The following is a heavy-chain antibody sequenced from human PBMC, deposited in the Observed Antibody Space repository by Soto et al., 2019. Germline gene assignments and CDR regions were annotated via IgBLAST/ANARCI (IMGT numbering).Heavy chain of an antibody. J-gene: IGHJ4*02. V-gene: IGHV4-59*01. D-gene: IGHD3-9*01. CDR1: GGSISSYY. CDR3: AIAPLYYDILTGLFGGYFDY. Sequence: SETLSLTCTVSGGSISSYYWSWIRQPPGKGLERIGYIYYSGSTNYNPSLKSRVTISVDTSKNQFSLKLSSVTAADTAVYYFAIAPLYYDILTGLFGGYFDYWGQGTLVTVSS. CDR2: IYYSGST.